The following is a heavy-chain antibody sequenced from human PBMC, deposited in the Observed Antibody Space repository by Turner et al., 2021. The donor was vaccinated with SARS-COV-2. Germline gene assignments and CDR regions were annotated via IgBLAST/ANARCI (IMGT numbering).Heavy chain of an antibody. J-gene: IGHJ5*02. V-gene: IGHV4-39*01. CDR2: VFHTGST. D-gene: IGHD3-22*01. CDR1: GRHMESNHYS. Sequence: QLRLQGSGPRMVTASGTLCRTCGVCGRHMESNHYSWGWIRHPPGQGLEWIGSVFHTGSTYYNSSPKRRVAISIVTSKNHFSLRLMSVTAAGTAVYYCARHAVNSDDASGYSFSPWGQGILVTVSS. CDR3: ARHAVNSDDASGYSFSP.